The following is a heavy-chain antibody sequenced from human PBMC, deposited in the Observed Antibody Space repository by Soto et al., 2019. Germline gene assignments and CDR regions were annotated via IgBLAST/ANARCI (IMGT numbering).Heavy chain of an antibody. CDR3: ARGWIAAATFGAMDV. J-gene: IGHJ6*02. CDR1: GGSISSGDYY. V-gene: IGHV4-30-4*01. CDR2: IYYSGSP. D-gene: IGHD6-13*01. Sequence: ASETLSLTCTVSGGSISSGDYYWSWIRQPPGKGLEWIGYIYYSGSPYYTPSLKSRVTISVDTSKNQFSLKLSSVTAADTAVYYCARGWIAAATFGAMDVWGQGTTVTVSS.